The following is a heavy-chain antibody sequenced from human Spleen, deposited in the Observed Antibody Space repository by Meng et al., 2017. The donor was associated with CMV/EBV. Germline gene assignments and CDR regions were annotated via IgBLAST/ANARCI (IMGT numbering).Heavy chain of an antibody. J-gene: IGHJ4*02. Sequence: CSAAGGFISSNIHYGAWIRQPPGKGLEWIGSIYYSGSTYYNPSLKSRVTMSVDTSKSQFSLKLSSVPAPDTAVYYCARKSGYCSNTSCLNFDYWGQGTLVTVSS. D-gene: IGHD2-2*01. CDR2: IYYSGST. CDR1: GGFISSNIHY. CDR3: ARKSGYCSNTSCLNFDY. V-gene: IGHV4-39*01.